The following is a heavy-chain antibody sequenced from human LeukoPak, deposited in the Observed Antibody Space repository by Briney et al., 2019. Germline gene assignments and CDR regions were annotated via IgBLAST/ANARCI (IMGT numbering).Heavy chain of an antibody. V-gene: IGHV1-8*01. J-gene: IGHJ6*03. CDR2: MNPNSGNT. CDR3: ARAVRGVIIKNYYYYYMDV. D-gene: IGHD3-10*01. CDR1: GYTFTSYD. Sequence: GASVKVSCKGSGYTFTSYDINWVRQATGQGLEWMGWMNPNSGNTGYAQKFQGRVTMTRNTSISTAYMELSSLRSEDTAVYYCARAVRGVIIKNYYYYYMDVWGKGTTVTASS.